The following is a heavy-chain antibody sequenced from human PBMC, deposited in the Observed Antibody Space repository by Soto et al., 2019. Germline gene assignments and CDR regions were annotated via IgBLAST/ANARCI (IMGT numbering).Heavy chain of an antibody. CDR2: IWYDGSNK. CDR3: ARDLGLLRFLEWLSMGYYGMDV. J-gene: IGHJ6*02. D-gene: IGHD3-3*01. CDR1: GFTFSGYG. Sequence: QVQLVESGGGVAQPGRSLRLSCAASGFTFSGYGMHGFRQAPGKGLEWEAVIWYDGSNKYYADSVKGRFTISRDNSKNTLYLQMNSLRAEDTAVYYCARDLGLLRFLEWLSMGYYGMDVWGQGTTVTVSS. V-gene: IGHV3-33*01.